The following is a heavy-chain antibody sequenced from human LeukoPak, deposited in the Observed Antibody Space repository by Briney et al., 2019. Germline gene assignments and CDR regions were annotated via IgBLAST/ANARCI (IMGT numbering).Heavy chain of an antibody. J-gene: IGHJ4*02. CDR2: ISFDGSRR. D-gene: IGHD4-17*01. CDR3: AKEGTDYGDYPYFFDY. V-gene: IGHV3-30*18. Sequence: GRSLRLSCAASGFTFSDSSMHWVRQAPGKGLEWVAIISFDGSRRFYADSVRGRFTVSRDNSKNTLFLQMDSLSADDTGVYYCAKEGTDYGDYPYFFDYWGQGTLVTVSS. CDR1: GFTFSDSS.